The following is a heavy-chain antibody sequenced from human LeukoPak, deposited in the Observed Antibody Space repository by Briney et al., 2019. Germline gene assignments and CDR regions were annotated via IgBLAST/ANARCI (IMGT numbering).Heavy chain of an antibody. CDR1: GFTFSSYG. CDR3: AKDNRSVVSHFDY. CDR2: ISGSGGRT. D-gene: IGHD3-22*01. Sequence: PAGSLRLSCAASGFTFSSYGMSWVRQAPGKGLEWVSVISGSGGRTYHADSVKGRFTISRDNSKNTLYLQMNSLRAEDTAVYYCAKDNRSVVSHFDYWGQGTLVTVSS. J-gene: IGHJ4*02. V-gene: IGHV3-23*01.